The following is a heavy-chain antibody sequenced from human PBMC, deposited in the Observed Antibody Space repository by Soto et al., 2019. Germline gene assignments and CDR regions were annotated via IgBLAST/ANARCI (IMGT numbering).Heavy chain of an antibody. J-gene: IGHJ4*02. D-gene: IGHD2-15*01. V-gene: IGHV3-23*01. CDR1: GFTFSSYT. Sequence: EVQLLESGGGLVQPGGSLRLSCAASGFTFSSYTMSWVRQAPGKGLEWVSPISGSGGTTYYADSVKGRFTISRDNSNNTLYLQMNSLRAEDKAIYYCAREDIGGYCGGGTCDYDYWGKGTLVTVSS. CDR3: AREDIGGYCGGGTCDYDY. CDR2: ISGSGGTT.